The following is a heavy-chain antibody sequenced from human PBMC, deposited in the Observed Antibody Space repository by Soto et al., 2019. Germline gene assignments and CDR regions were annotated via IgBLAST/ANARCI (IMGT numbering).Heavy chain of an antibody. CDR1: GGTFSNSA. CDR2: IMPIFRTP. J-gene: IGHJ6*02. V-gene: IGHV1-69*12. D-gene: IGHD2-2*01. Sequence: QVQLEQSGAEVKEPGSSVKVSCKASGGTFSNSAFSWVRQAPGQGLEWMGGIMPIFRTPDYAQKFQGRVTITADESTTTAYMELSGLRSEDTAVYYCARDKDQLQLGGNYYYIMDVWGQGTTVTVSS. CDR3: ARDKDQLQLGGNYYYIMDV.